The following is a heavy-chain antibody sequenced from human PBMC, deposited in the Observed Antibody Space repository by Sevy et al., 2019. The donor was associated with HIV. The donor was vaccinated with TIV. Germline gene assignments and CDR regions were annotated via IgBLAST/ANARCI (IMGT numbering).Heavy chain of an antibody. V-gene: IGHV3-30*04. D-gene: IGHD2-8*01. CDR3: ARDPAYCTNSVCSYFDY. J-gene: IGHJ4*02. CDR1: GFTFSSYA. CDR2: ISYDGSNK. Sequence: GGSLRLSCAASGFTFSSYAMHWVRQAPGKGLEWVAVISYDGSNKYYEDSVKGRFTISRDNSKNTLYLQMNSLRAEDTAEYYCARDPAYCTNSVCSYFDYWGQGTLVTVSS.